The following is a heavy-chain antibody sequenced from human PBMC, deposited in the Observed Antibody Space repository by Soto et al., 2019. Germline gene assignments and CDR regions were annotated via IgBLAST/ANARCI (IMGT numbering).Heavy chain of an antibody. J-gene: IGHJ6*02. D-gene: IGHD4-4*01. CDR2: IYPGDSDT. CDR3: ARRSNYYYYGMDV. Sequence: GESLKISCKGSGYSFTIYWIGWVRQVPGKGLEWMGIIYPGDSDTRYSPSFQGQVTISADKSISTAYLQWSSLKASDTAMYYCARRSNYYYYGMDVWGQGTTVTVSS. V-gene: IGHV5-51*01. CDR1: GYSFTIYW.